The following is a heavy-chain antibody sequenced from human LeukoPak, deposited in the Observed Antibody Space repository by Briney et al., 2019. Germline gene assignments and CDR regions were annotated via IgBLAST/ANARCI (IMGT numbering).Heavy chain of an antibody. Sequence: GGSLRLSCAASGFTFSSYAMHWVRQAPGKGLEYVSAISSNGGSTYYANSVKGRFTISRDNSKNTLYLQMGSLRAEDTAVYYCAKVLTTVTTEDHWGQGTLVTVSS. CDR1: GFTFSSYA. CDR3: AKVLTTVTTEDH. D-gene: IGHD4-17*01. V-gene: IGHV3-64*01. J-gene: IGHJ4*02. CDR2: ISSNGGST.